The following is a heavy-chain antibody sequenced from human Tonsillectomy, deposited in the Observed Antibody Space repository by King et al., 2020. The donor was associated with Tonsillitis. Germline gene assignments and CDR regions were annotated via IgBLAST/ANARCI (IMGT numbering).Heavy chain of an antibody. CDR3: ARGRSGYHLDY. Sequence: QLVQSGAEVKKPGSSVKVSCTASGGTFSTYAISWVRQAPGQGLEWMGGITPIFGTTNYAQKFQGRVTMTADKSTSTASMELSSLRSEDTAVYYCARGRSGYHLDYWGQGTLVTVSS. J-gene: IGHJ4*02. V-gene: IGHV1-69*06. CDR2: ITPIFGTT. D-gene: IGHD3-22*01. CDR1: GGTFSTYA.